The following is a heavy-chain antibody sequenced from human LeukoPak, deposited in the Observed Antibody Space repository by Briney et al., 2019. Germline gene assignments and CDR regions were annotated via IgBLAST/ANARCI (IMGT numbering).Heavy chain of an antibody. Sequence: GGSLRLSCAASGFTFDDYAMHWVRQAPGKGLEWVSGISWNSGSIEYADSVKGRFTISRDNAKNSLYLQMNSLRPEDTAFYYCAKTEGFFGGYYDHWGQGTLVTVSS. CDR3: AKTEGFFGGYYDH. CDR1: GFTFDDYA. V-gene: IGHV3-9*01. CDR2: ISWNSGSI. D-gene: IGHD4-23*01. J-gene: IGHJ4*02.